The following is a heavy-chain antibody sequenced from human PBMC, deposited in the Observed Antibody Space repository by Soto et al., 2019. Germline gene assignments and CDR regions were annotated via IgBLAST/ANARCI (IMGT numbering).Heavy chain of an antibody. V-gene: IGHV6-1*01. CDR3: ARDVAARPPFDY. CDR1: GDSVSSNSAT. J-gene: IGHJ4*02. CDR2: TYYRSKWSN. D-gene: IGHD6-6*01. Sequence: PSQTLSLTCAISGDSVSSNSATLNWIRQSPSRGLEWLGRTYYRSKWSNDYAVSVKSRITINADTSKNQFSLQLSSVTPEDTAVYYCARDVAARPPFDYWGQGTLVTVSS.